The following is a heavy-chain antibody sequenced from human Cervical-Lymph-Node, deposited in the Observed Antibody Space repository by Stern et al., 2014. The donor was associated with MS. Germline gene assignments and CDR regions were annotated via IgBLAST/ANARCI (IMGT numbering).Heavy chain of an antibody. Sequence: QLVQSGGEVKKPGASVKVSCKASGYNTTSYGFTWVRQAPGQGLEWMGWISAYNGNTNYAQKFQGRVTMTTDTSTSTAYMEVRSLRSDDTAVYYCATFTSAAGTFNHWGQGTLVTVSS. CDR3: ATFTSAAGTFNH. D-gene: IGHD6-13*01. V-gene: IGHV1-18*01. CDR2: ISAYNGNT. J-gene: IGHJ4*02. CDR1: GYNTTSYG.